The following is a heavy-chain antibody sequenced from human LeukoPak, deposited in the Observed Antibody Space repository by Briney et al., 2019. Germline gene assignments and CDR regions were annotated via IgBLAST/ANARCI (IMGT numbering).Heavy chain of an antibody. CDR2: IYHSGST. J-gene: IGHJ6*03. V-gene: IGHV4-38-2*02. D-gene: IGHD3-10*01. CDR1: GYSISSGYY. CDR3: ARLSRITMVRGVINYYYYYMDA. Sequence: PSETLSLTCTVSGYSISSGYYWGWIRQPPGKGLEWIGSIYHSGSTYYNPSLKSRVTISVDTSKNQFSLKLSSVTAADTAVYYCARLSRITMVRGVINYYYYYMDAWGKGTTVTISS.